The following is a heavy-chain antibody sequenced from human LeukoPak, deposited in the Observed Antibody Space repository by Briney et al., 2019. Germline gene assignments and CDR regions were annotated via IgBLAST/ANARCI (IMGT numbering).Heavy chain of an antibody. CDR1: GYTFTSYG. CDR3: ARLKMTTVTQPDMDV. CDR2: TSAYNGNT. D-gene: IGHD4-11*01. J-gene: IGHJ6*03. V-gene: IGHV1-18*01. Sequence: ASVKVSCKASGYTFTSYGISWVRQAPGQGLEWMGWTSAYNGNTNYAQKLQGRVTMTTDTSTSTAYMELRSLRSDDTAVYYCARLKMTTVTQPDMDVWGKGTTVTVSS.